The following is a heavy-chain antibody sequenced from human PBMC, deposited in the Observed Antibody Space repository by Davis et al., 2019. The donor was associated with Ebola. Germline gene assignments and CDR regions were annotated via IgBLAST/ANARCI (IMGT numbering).Heavy chain of an antibody. CDR1: GFTFSDYY. D-gene: IGHD1-26*01. V-gene: IGHV3-11*04. CDR3: ARAVVGGQFLSNY. J-gene: IGHJ4*02. Sequence: PGGSLRLSCAASGFTFSDYYMSWIRQAPGKGLEWVSYISSSGSTIYYADSVKGRFTISRNNAKNSLYLQMDSLRAEDTAVYYCARAVVGGQFLSNYWGQGTLVTVSS. CDR2: ISSSGSTI.